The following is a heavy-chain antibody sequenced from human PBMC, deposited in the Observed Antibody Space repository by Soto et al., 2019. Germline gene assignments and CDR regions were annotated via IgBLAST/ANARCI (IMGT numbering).Heavy chain of an antibody. CDR3: AREDYGDSYFDY. CDR2: ISAYNGNT. J-gene: IGHJ4*02. D-gene: IGHD4-17*01. Sequence: GASVKVSCKASGYTFTSYGISWVRQAPGQGLEWMGWISAYNGNTNYAQKLQGRVTMTTDTSTSTAYVELRSLRSDDTAVYYCAREDYGDSYFDYWGQGTLVTVSS. CDR1: GYTFTSYG. V-gene: IGHV1-18*01.